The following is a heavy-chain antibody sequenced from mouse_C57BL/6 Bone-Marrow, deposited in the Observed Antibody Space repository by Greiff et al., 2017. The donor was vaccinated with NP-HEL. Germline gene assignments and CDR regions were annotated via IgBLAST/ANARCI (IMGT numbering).Heavy chain of an antibody. CDR1: GYTFTSYW. V-gene: IGHV1-69*01. CDR2: IDPSDSYT. D-gene: IGHD3-3*01. J-gene: IGHJ2*01. CDR3: ARRGPWDY. Sequence: QVQLQQPGAELVKPGASVKLSCKASGYTFTSYWMHWVKQRPGQGLEWIGEIDPSDSYTNYNQKFKGKSTLTVDKSSSTAYMQLSSLTSEDSAVYYCARRGPWDYWGQGTTLTVSS.